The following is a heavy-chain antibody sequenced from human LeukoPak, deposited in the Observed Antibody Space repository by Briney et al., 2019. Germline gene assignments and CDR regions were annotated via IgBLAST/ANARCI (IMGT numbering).Heavy chain of an antibody. CDR1: GYTFTSYG. J-gene: IGHJ4*02. CDR3: AMGKITMIVDGSFDY. V-gene: IGHV1-18*01. CDR2: ISAYNGNT. D-gene: IGHD3-22*01. Sequence: ASVKVSCKASGYTFTSYGISWVRHAPGQGLEWMGWISAYNGNTNYAQKLQGRGTMTTDTSTSTAYMELRSLRSEDTAVYYCAMGKITMIVDGSFDYWGQGTLVTVSS.